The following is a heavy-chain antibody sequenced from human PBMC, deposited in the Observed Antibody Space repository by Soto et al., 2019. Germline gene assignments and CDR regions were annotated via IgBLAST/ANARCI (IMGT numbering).Heavy chain of an antibody. CDR2: ISSSSNYI. V-gene: IGHV3-21*02. Sequence: EVQLVESGGGLVKPGGSLRLSCTASGFTFSSYNMNWVRQAPGKGLEWVSSISSSSNYIYYADSMKGRFTISRDNAKNTLYLQMNSLRAGDTAVYYCARENAYGDPNSADYWGQGTLVTVFS. CDR1: GFTFSSYN. J-gene: IGHJ4*02. D-gene: IGHD4-17*01. CDR3: ARENAYGDPNSADY.